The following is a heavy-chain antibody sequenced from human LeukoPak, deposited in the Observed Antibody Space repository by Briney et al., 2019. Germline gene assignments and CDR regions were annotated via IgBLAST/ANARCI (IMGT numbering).Heavy chain of an antibody. Sequence: PSETLSLTCTVSGGSISSYGWYWSWLRQPPGKGLEWIGYISHSGSTYYNPSLRSRVTISVDRSKNQFSLRLSSVTAADTAVYYCARSPLLGSLEWLLGDYYYMDVWGKGTTVTVSS. V-gene: IGHV4-30-2*01. D-gene: IGHD3-3*01. CDR2: ISHSGST. CDR3: ARSPLLGSLEWLLGDYYYMDV. CDR1: GGSISSYGWY. J-gene: IGHJ6*03.